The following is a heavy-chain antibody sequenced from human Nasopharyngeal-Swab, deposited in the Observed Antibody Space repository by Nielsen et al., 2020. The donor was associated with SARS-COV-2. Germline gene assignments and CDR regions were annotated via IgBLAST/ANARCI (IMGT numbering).Heavy chain of an antibody. J-gene: IGHJ4*02. D-gene: IGHD3-22*01. CDR2: IYYSGRT. V-gene: IGHV4-59*01. CDR1: GGSISSYY. Sequence: SETLSLTCTVSGGSISSYYWSWIRQPPGKGLEWIGYIYYSGRTNYNPSLKSRVTISVDTSKNQFSLKLSSVTAADTAVYYCARVGTYYYDSSGYYPTPSFDYWGQGTLVTVSS. CDR3: ARVGTYYYDSSGYYPTPSFDY.